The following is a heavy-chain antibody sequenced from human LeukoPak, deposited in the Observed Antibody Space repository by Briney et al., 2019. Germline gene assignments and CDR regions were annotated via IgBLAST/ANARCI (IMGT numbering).Heavy chain of an antibody. J-gene: IGHJ1*01. D-gene: IGHD3-22*01. CDR1: GYSFTSYW. CDR2: IYPGDSDT. V-gene: IGHV5-51*01. CDR3: ARLHSSGYYDLAEYFQH. Sequence: GESLKISCKGSGYSFTSYWIGWVRQMPGKGLEWMGIIYPGDSDTRYSPSFQGQVTISADKSISTAYLQRSSLKASDTATYYCARLHSSGYYDLAEYFQHWGQGTLVTVSS.